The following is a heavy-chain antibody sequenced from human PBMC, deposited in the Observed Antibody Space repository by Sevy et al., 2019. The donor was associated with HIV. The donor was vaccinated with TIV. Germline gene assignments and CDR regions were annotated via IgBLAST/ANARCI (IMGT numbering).Heavy chain of an antibody. Sequence: GGSLRLSCAASGFTFSNYAMSWVRQAPRKGLEWVSTFSFGSGKINYADSVKGRFTISRDNSKNTLYLQMNSLRAEDTALYYCAREGCSKPHDYWGQGTLVTVSS. D-gene: IGHD2-2*01. V-gene: IGHV3-23*01. CDR3: AREGCSKPHDY. J-gene: IGHJ4*02. CDR2: FSFGSGKI. CDR1: GFTFSNYA.